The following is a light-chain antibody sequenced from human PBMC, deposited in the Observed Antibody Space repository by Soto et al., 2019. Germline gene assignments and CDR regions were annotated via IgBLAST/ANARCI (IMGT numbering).Light chain of an antibody. J-gene: IGLJ3*02. V-gene: IGLV2-14*01. CDR2: EVS. CDR1: SSDVGGYNY. CDR3: SSYTSITTLGV. Sequence: QSALTQTASVSGSPGQSITISCTGTSSDVGGYNYVSWYQQHPGKAPKLMIYEVSNRPSGVSNRFSGSKSGNTASLTISGRQAEDEADYYCSSYTSITTLGVFGGGTKLTVL.